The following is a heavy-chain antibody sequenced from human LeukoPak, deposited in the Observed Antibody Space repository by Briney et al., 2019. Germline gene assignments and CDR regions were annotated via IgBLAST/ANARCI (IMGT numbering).Heavy chain of an antibody. J-gene: IGHJ5*02. CDR3: AGAVDYRPESNWFDP. CDR2: IYYSGST. V-gene: IGHV4-39*07. CDR1: GGSISSSSYY. D-gene: IGHD4-11*01. Sequence: SETLSLTCTVSGGSISSSSYYWGWIRQPPGKGLECIGSIYYSGSTNYNPSLKSRVTMSVDTSKNQFSLKLSSVTAADTAVYYCAGAVDYRPESNWFDPWGQGTLVTVSS.